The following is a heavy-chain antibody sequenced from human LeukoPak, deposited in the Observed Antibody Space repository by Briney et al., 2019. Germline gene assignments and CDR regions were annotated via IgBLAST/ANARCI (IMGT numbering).Heavy chain of an antibody. CDR2: IYHSGST. CDR1: DGSFSSYY. CDR3: ARIYSSSWFLNWFDP. V-gene: IGHV4-34*01. J-gene: IGHJ5*02. Sequence: NPSETLSLTCGVYDGSFSSYYWSWIRQPPGKGLECIGTIYHSGSTYYNPSLKSRVTISVDTSKNQFSLKLNSVTAADTAVYYCARIYSSSWFLNWFDPWGQGTLVTVSS. D-gene: IGHD6-13*01.